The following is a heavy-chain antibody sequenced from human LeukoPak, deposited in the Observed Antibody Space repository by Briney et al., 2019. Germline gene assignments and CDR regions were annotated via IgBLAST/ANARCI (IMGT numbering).Heavy chain of an antibody. CDR1: GFTFRTYA. Sequence: GGSLRLSCTGSGFTFRTYAFSWVRQAPGKGLEWVSATGSKGVTYYADSVKGRFTSSRDNSKNALYLQMNGLRADDTAVYYCGIRDTSDYYVFWGQGTLVTVSS. CDR3: GIRDTSDYYVF. V-gene: IGHV3-23*01. CDR2: TGSKGVT. J-gene: IGHJ4*02. D-gene: IGHD3-22*01.